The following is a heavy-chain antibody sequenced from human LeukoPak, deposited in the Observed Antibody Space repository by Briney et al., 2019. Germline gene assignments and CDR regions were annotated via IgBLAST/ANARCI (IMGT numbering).Heavy chain of an antibody. J-gene: IGHJ5*02. D-gene: IGHD4-17*01. V-gene: IGHV3-48*03. CDR3: ARDSSLYGDYSWFDP. CDR2: INSRSSTI. CDR1: GFTFSSYE. Sequence: GGSLRLSCAASGFTFSSYEMNWVRQAPGKGREWISYINSRSSTIYYADSVKGRFTISRDNAKNSLYLQMNSLRAEDTAVYYCARDSSLYGDYSWFDPWGQGTLVTVSS.